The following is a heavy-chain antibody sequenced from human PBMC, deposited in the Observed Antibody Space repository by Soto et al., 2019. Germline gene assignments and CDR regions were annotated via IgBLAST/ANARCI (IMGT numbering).Heavy chain of an antibody. CDR3: ARHGFGPLHGLVDV. J-gene: IGHJ6*02. D-gene: IGHD3-10*01. V-gene: IGHV4-59*08. CDR2: INYNGYS. CDR1: GGPITNYN. Sequence: QVQLQESGPGLVKPSETLSLTCTVSGGPITNYNCSWFRQPPGKGLEWIGYINYNGYSAYNLSLKSRVTLSLDASKTQFSLMLESVTATDTAVYYCARHGFGPLHGLVDVWGPGTTVIVSS.